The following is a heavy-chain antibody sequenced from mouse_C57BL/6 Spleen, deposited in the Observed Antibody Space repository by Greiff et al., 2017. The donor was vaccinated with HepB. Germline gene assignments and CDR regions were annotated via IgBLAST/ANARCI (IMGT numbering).Heavy chain of an antibody. CDR3: ARRDYGSSRHWYFDV. V-gene: IGHV1-4*01. Sequence: VQLQQSGAELARPGASVKMSCKASGYTFTSYTMHWVKQRPGQGLEWIGYINPSSGYTKYNQKFKDKATLTADKSSTTAYMQLSSLTSEDSAVYYGARRDYGSSRHWYFDVWGTGTTVTVSS. D-gene: IGHD1-1*01. CDR2: INPSSGYT. J-gene: IGHJ1*03. CDR1: GYTFTSYT.